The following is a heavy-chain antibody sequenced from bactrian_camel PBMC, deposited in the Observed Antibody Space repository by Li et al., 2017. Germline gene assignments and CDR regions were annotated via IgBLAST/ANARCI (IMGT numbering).Heavy chain of an antibody. CDR2: ICIPGGRT. Sequence: QLVESGGGSVQTGGSLRLSCAVSHYTSATGCMGWFRQAPGQEREGVASICIPGGRTSYAYSVEGRFTISHDSGENTVYLQMNSLKPEDTAMYYCAAETYTTTGTCRNIDARSFGFWGQGTQVTVS. CDR3: AAETYTTTGTCRNIDARSFGF. CDR1: HYTSATGC. J-gene: IGHJ6*01. V-gene: IGHV3S61*01. D-gene: IGHD2*01.